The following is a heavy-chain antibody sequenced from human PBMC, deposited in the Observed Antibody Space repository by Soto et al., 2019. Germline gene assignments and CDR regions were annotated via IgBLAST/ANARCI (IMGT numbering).Heavy chain of an antibody. V-gene: IGHV3-9*01. CDR2: ISWNSDNI. Sequence: EVQLVESGGGLVQPGRSLRLSCAASGFTFDDYAMHWVRQAPGKGLEWVSGISWNSDNIGYADSVKGRFTISRDNAKNSLYLQMNSLRAEDTAVYYCAKAITNRLRIIDYWGQGTLVTVSS. CDR1: GFTFDDYA. J-gene: IGHJ4*02. D-gene: IGHD4-17*01. CDR3: AKAITNRLRIIDY.